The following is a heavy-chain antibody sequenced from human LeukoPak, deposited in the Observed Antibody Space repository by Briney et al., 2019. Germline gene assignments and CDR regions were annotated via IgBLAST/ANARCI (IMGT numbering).Heavy chain of an antibody. D-gene: IGHD2-21*02. CDR2: IKQDGSEK. CDR1: GFTFSSYW. V-gene: IGHV3-7*01. J-gene: IGHJ3*02. CDR3: ARDSYYCGGDCYSVRSDHDAFDI. Sequence: GGSLRLSCAASGFTFSSYWMSWVRQAPGKGLEWVANIKQDGSEKYYVDSVKGRFTISRDNAKNSLYLQMNSLRAEDTAVYYCARDSYYCGGDCYSVRSDHDAFDIWGQGTMVTVSS.